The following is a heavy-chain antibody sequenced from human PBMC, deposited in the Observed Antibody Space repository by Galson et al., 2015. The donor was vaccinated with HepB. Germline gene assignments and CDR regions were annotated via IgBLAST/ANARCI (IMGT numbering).Heavy chain of an antibody. CDR1: GFTFSSYS. V-gene: IGHV3-48*02. CDR2: ISSSSTI. J-gene: IGHJ4*02. Sequence: SLRLSCAASGFTFSSYSMNWVRQAPGKGLEWVSYISSSSTIYYADSVKGRFTISRDNAKNSLYLQMNSLRDEDTAVYYCARELGCSSTSCYSRFGIYYFDYWGQGTLVTVSS. CDR3: ARELGCSSTSCYSRFGIYYFDY. D-gene: IGHD2-2*02.